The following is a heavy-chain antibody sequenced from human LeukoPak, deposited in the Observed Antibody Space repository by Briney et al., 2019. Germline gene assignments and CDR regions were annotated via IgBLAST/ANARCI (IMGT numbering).Heavy chain of an antibody. V-gene: IGHV3-53*01. CDR2: IYSGGST. CDR1: GFSVSSNY. J-gene: IGHJ1*01. CDR3: ARTDETAPAEDFQH. Sequence: GGSLRLSCAASGFSVSSNYMSWVRQAPGKGLEWVSVIYSGGSTYYADSVKGRFTISRDNSKNTLYLQMKSLRAEDTTVYYCARTDETAPAEDFQHWGQGTLVTVSS. D-gene: IGHD2-21*02.